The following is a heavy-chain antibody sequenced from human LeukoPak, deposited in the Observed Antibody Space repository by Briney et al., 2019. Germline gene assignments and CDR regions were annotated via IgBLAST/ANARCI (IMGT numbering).Heavy chain of an antibody. V-gene: IGHV3-21*01. Sequence: GGSLRLSCAASGFTFSSYSMNWVRQAPGKGLEWVSSISISGSSLSYADSVKGRFTISRDNAKNSLYLQMNSLRAEDTAVYYCARGRGYNSNFDYWGQGTLVTVSS. D-gene: IGHD5-24*01. CDR1: GFTFSSYS. J-gene: IGHJ4*02. CDR3: ARGRGYNSNFDY. CDR2: ISISGSSL.